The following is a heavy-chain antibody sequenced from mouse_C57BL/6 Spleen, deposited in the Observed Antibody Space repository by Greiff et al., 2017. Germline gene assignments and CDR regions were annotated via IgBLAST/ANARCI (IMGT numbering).Heavy chain of an antibody. Sequence: VQLQQSGPVLVKPGASVKMSCKASGYTFTDYYMNWVKQSHGKSLEWIGVINPYNGGTSYNQKFKGKATLTVDKSSSTAYMELNSLTSEDSAVDYYARPLYNYGAMDYWGQGTSVTVSS. V-gene: IGHV1-19*01. CDR3: ARPLYNYGAMDY. J-gene: IGHJ4*01. CDR1: GYTFTDYY. D-gene: IGHD1-1*01. CDR2: INPYNGGT.